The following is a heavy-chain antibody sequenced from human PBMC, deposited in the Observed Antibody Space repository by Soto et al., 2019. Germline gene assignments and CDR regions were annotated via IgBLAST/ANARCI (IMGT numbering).Heavy chain of an antibody. CDR2: ISGSGGST. V-gene: IGHV3-23*01. CDR3: AKGVVVAATPGFWFAT. D-gene: IGHD2-15*01. J-gene: IGHJ5*02. Sequence: EVQLLESGGGLVQPGGSLRLSCAASGFTFNIYAMSWVRQAPGKGLEWVSAISGSGGSTYYADSVKGRFTISRDNSKNTLYLQMNSLRADDTAVYYCAKGVVVAATPGFWFATWGQGTRLTVS. CDR1: GFTFNIYA.